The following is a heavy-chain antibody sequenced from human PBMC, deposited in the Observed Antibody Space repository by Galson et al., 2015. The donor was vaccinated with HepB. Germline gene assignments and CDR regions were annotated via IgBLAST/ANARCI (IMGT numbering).Heavy chain of an antibody. CDR1: GFTFDDYA. J-gene: IGHJ5*02. CDR3: AKDHSRYSGSYYAWFDP. Sequence: PLRLSCVASGFTFDDYAMHWVRQAPGKGLEWVSGISWNSGSIGYADSVKGRFTISRDNAKNSLYLQMNSLRAEDTALYYCAKDHSRYSGSYYAWFDPWGQGTLVTVSS. D-gene: IGHD1-26*01. CDR2: ISWNSGSI. V-gene: IGHV3-9*01.